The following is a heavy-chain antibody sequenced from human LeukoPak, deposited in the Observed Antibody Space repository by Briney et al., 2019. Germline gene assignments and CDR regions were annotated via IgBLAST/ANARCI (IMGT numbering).Heavy chain of an antibody. CDR2: IIPIFGTA. CDR1: GGTFSSYA. J-gene: IGHJ4*02. V-gene: IGHV1-69*13. D-gene: IGHD4-17*01. Sequence: SVKVSCKASGGTFSSYAISWARQAPGQGLEWMGGIIPIFGTANYAQKFQGRVTITADESTSTAYMELSSLRSEDTAVYYCARGGTTVTTYFGYWGQGTLVTVSS. CDR3: ARGGTTVTTYFGY.